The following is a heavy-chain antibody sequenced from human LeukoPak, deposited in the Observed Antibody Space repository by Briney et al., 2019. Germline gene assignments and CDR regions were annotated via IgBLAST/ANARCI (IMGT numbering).Heavy chain of an antibody. CDR2: ISGSGGST. J-gene: IGHJ4*02. D-gene: IGHD6-13*01. V-gene: IGHV3-23*01. CDR3: AKVSGKTGSAAGSLPFDY. CDR1: GFTFSSYA. Sequence: GGSLRLSCEVSGFTFSSYAMSWVRQAPGKGLEWVSAISGSGGSTHYADSVKGRFAISRDNSKNTLYLQMSSLRAEDTAVYYCAKVSGKTGSAAGSLPFDYWGQGTLVTVSS.